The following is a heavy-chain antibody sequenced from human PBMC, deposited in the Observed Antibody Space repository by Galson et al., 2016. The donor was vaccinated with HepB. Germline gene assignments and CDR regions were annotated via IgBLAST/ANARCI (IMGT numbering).Heavy chain of an antibody. D-gene: IGHD3-22*01. J-gene: IGHJ3*02. CDR2: IYHSGNT. V-gene: IGHV4-59*08. Sequence: ETLSLTCTVSGASINNYYWSWIRQPPGKGLDWIGFIYHSGNTNYNTSLKSRVTIALDTSKNQFSLRLSSVTAADTAVYYCAGHYYDSSGYYFSAFDIWGQGTMVTVSS. CDR3: AGHYYDSSGYYFSAFDI. CDR1: GASINNYY.